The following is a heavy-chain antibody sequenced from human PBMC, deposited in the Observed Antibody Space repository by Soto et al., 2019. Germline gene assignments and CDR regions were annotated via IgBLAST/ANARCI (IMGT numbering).Heavy chain of an antibody. CDR3: ARAIIGITGTTGGAFDI. D-gene: IGHD1-7*01. V-gene: IGHV1-18*04. CDR1: GYTFTSYG. J-gene: IGHJ3*02. CDR2: ISAYNGNT. Sequence: QVRLVQSGAEVKKPGASVKVSCKASGYTFTSYGISWVRQAPGQGLEWMGWISAYNGNTNYAQKLQGRVTMTTDTSTSTAYMELRSLRSDDTAVYYCARAIIGITGTTGGAFDIWGQGTMVTVSS.